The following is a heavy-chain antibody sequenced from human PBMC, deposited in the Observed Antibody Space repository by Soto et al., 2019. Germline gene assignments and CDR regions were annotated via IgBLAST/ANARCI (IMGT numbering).Heavy chain of an antibody. V-gene: IGHV1-46*01. CDR3: ARGNGGY. Sequence: QVQLVQSGAEVKQPGASVRVSCKASGYTFPSHSIHWVRQAPGQGLEWLGVFNTSGGGTSYAQNFQGRVTMTWDTSTGTVYMELSSLRSEDTAMYYCARGNGGYWGQGTLVTVSS. J-gene: IGHJ4*02. CDR1: GYTFPSHS. D-gene: IGHD4-17*01. CDR2: FNTSGGGT.